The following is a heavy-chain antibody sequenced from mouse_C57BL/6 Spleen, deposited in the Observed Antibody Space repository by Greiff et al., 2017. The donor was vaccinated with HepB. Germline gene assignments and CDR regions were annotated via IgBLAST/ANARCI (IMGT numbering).Heavy chain of an antibody. J-gene: IGHJ3*01. CDR3: ARVYGNYETWFAY. V-gene: IGHV1-26*01. CDR1: GYTFTDYY. CDR2: INPNNGGT. D-gene: IGHD2-1*01. Sequence: EVQLQESGPELVKPGASVKISCKASGYTFTDYYMNWVKQSHGKSLEWIGDINPNNGGTSYNQKFKGKATLTVDKSSSTAYMALRSLTSEDSAVYYCARVYGNYETWFAYWGQGTLVTVSA.